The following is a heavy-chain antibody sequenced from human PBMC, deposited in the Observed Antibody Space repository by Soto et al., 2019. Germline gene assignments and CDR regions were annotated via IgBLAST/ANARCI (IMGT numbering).Heavy chain of an antibody. CDR2: IKQDGSEK. D-gene: IGHD2-15*01. J-gene: IGHJ5*02. V-gene: IGHV3-7*01. Sequence: PGGSLRLSCAASGFTFSSYWMSWVRQAPGKGLEWVANIKQDGSEKYYVDSVKGRFTISRDNAKNSLYLQMNSLRAEDTAVYYCARTRYCSGGSCYRSPSWLDPWGQGT. CDR3: ARTRYCSGGSCYRSPSWLDP. CDR1: GFTFSSYW.